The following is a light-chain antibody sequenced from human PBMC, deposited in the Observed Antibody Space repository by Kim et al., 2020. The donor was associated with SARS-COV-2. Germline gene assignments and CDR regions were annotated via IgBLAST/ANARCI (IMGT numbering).Light chain of an antibody. CDR1: QSVSSTY. CDR3: QQYGTSPLT. J-gene: IGKJ4*01. CDR2: GAS. V-gene: IGKV3-20*01. Sequence: LSPGERATLACRASQSVSSTYLAWHQQKPGQAPRVLVFGASRRATGIPDRFTGSGSGTDFTLTISRLEPEDFAVYYCQQYGTSPLTFGGGTKLEI.